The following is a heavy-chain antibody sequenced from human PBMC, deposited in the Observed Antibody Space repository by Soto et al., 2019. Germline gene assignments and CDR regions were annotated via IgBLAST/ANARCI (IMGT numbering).Heavy chain of an antibody. Sequence: KPGGSLRLSCAASGFTFSSYSMNWVRQAPGKGLEWVSSISSSSSYIYYADSVKGRFTISRDNAKNSLYLQMNSLRAEDTAVYYCARAYSGYDGGLYWGQGTLVTVSS. CDR2: ISSSSSYI. CDR3: ARAYSGYDGGLY. J-gene: IGHJ4*02. CDR1: GFTFSSYS. D-gene: IGHD5-12*01. V-gene: IGHV3-21*01.